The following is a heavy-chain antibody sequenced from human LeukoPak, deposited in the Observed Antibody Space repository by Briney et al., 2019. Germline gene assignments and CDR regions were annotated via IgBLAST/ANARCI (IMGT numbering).Heavy chain of an antibody. CDR2: INPNSGGT. CDR3: AREYYDILTGYQIDY. Sequence: EASVKVSCKASGYTFTGYYMHWVRQAPGQGLEWMGWINPNSGGTNYAQKFQGRVTMTRDTSISTAYMELSRLRSDDTAVYYCAREYYDILTGYQIDYWGQGTLVTVSS. D-gene: IGHD3-9*01. CDR1: GYTFTGYY. V-gene: IGHV1-2*02. J-gene: IGHJ4*02.